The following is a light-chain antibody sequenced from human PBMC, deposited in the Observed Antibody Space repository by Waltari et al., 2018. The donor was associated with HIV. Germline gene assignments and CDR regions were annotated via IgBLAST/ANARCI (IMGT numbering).Light chain of an antibody. V-gene: IGKV4-1*01. CDR1: QSVLHNSNNKNY. CDR3: QQYYTTPLT. J-gene: IGKJ1*01. Sequence: DIVMTQSPDSLGVSLGEKATINCKSSQSVLHNSNNKNYIAWYQQKPGQPPKLLLYWASTRESGVPDRFSGSGFGTDFTLTISSLQAEDVSVYYCQQYYTTPLTFGQGTKVEI. CDR2: WAS.